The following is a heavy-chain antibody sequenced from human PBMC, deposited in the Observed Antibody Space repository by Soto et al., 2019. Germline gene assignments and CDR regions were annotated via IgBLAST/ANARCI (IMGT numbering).Heavy chain of an antibody. V-gene: IGHV3-30*03. J-gene: IGHJ3*02. D-gene: IGHD3-22*01. CDR1: GFTFRSFG. CDR2: ISYDGSEK. Sequence: PGGSLRLSCAASGFTFRSFGMFWVRQAPGKGLEWVGVISYDGSEKYSVDSVRGRFTISRDNTKNSLYVQMNSLRVEDTAVYYCARILEYYDSSGYYGDAYDIWGQGTRVTVSS. CDR3: ARILEYYDSSGYYGDAYDI.